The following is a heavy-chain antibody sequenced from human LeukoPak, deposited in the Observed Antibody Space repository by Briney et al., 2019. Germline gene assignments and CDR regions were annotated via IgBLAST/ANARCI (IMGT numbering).Heavy chain of an antibody. Sequence: GGSLRLSCAASGFTFSSYAMSWVRQAPGKGLEWVSAISGSGGSTYYADSVKGRFTISRDNSKNTLYLQMNSLRAEDTAVYYCAKDRHSSSWYDGMDVWGQGTTVTVPS. V-gene: IGHV3-23*01. CDR3: AKDRHSSSWYDGMDV. CDR2: ISGSGGST. D-gene: IGHD6-13*01. CDR1: GFTFSSYA. J-gene: IGHJ6*02.